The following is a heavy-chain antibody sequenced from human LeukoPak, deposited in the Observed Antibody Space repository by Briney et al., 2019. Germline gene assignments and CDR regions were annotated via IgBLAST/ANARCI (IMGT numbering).Heavy chain of an antibody. D-gene: IGHD3-10*01. CDR3: ASVRRGFGESSKYYSYYYMHV. Sequence: SETLSLTCAVYSRSFSGYYWNWIRQPPGKGLEWIGEINQSGSTNYNPSLKSRVTISVDTSKNQFSLKLSSVTAADTAVYYCASVRRGFGESSKYYSYYYMHVWGNGTTVTIAS. CDR2: INQSGST. J-gene: IGHJ6*03. V-gene: IGHV4-34*01. CDR1: SRSFSGYY.